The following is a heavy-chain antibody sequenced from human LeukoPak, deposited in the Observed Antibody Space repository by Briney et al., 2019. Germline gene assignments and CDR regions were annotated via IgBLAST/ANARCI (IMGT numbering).Heavy chain of an antibody. V-gene: IGHV4-34*01. CDR2: INHSGST. CDR3: ARGRVSSSTWYCTYYYYFYMDL. Sequence: PSETLSLTCAVYGGSFSGYYWSWIRQPPGKGLEWIGEINHSGSTNYNPSLKSRVTISVDTSKNLFSLRLRSVTAADTAVYFCARGRVSSSTWYCTYYYYFYMDLWGKGTTVTVSS. D-gene: IGHD6-13*01. J-gene: IGHJ6*03. CDR1: GGSFSGYY.